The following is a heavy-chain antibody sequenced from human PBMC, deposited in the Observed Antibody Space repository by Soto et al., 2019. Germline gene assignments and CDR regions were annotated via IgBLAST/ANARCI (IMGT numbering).Heavy chain of an antibody. J-gene: IGHJ4*02. CDR1: GGSFSGYY. D-gene: IGHD3-10*01. V-gene: IGHV4-34*01. CDR2: INHSGST. CDR3: ARTPATYYYGSGSSRFDY. Sequence: PSETLSLTCAVYGGSFSGYYWSWIRQPPGKGLEWIGEINHSGSTNYNPSLKSRVTISVDTSKNQFSLKLSSVTAADTAVYYCARTPATYYYGSGSSRFDYWGQGTLVTVS.